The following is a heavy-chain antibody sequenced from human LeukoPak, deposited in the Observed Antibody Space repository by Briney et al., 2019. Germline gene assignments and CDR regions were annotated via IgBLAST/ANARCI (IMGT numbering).Heavy chain of an antibody. J-gene: IGHJ4*02. Sequence: SVKVSFKASGYTFTGYYMHWVRQAPGQGLEWMGGIIPIFDTANYAQKFQGRVTITADKSTSTAYMELSSLRSEDTAVYYCARAVQVTTGGLFDYWGQGTLVTVSS. CDR2: IIPIFDTA. V-gene: IGHV1-69*06. CDR3: ARAVQVTTGGLFDY. CDR1: GYTFTGYY. D-gene: IGHD4-17*01.